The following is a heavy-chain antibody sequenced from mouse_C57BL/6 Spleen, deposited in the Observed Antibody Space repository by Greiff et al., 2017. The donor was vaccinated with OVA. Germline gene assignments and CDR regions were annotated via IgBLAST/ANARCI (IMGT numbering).Heavy chain of an antibody. CDR2: IYPGDGDT. Sequence: VKLQQSGAELVKPGASVKISCKASGYAFSSYWMNWVKQRPGKGLEWIGQIYPGDGDTNYNGKFKGKATLTADKSSSTAYMQLSSLTSEDSAVYFCARYGDVRYYAMDYWGQGTSVTVSS. J-gene: IGHJ4*01. V-gene: IGHV1-80*01. CDR1: GYAFSSYW. D-gene: IGHD1-1*01. CDR3: ARYGDVRYYAMDY.